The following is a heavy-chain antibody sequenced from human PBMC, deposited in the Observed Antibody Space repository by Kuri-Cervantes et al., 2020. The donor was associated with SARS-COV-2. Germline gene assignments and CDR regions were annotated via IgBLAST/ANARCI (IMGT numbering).Heavy chain of an antibody. D-gene: IGHD6-6*01. V-gene: IGHV3-23*01. J-gene: IGHJ4*02. CDR3: AKDYYSSSSNYLDY. CDR1: GFTFSSYA. CDR2: ISGSGGST. Sequence: LTCAASGFTFSSYAMSWVRQAPGKGLEWVSAISGSGGSTYYADSVKGRFTISRDNSKNTLYLQVNSLRAEDTAVYYCAKDYYSSSSNYLDYWGQGTLVTVSS.